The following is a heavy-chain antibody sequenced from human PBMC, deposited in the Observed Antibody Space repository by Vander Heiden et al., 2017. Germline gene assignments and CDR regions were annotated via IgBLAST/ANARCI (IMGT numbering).Heavy chain of an antibody. Sequence: QVQLQESGPGLVKPSQTLSLTCTVSGGSISSGGYYWSWIRQHPGKGLEWIRYIYYSGSTYYNPSLKSRVTISVDTSKNQFSLKLSSVTAADTAVYYCARTGYCSGGSCYSLDYWGQGTLVTVSS. J-gene: IGHJ4*02. V-gene: IGHV4-31*03. CDR1: GGSISSGGYY. CDR2: IYYSGST. D-gene: IGHD2-15*01. CDR3: ARTGYCSGGSCYSLDY.